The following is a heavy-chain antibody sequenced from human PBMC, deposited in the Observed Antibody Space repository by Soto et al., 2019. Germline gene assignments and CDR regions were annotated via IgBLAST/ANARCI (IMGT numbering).Heavy chain of an antibody. Sequence: GGSLRLSCAASGFTFSSYGMHWVRQAPGKGLEWVAVISYDGSNKYYADSVKGRFTISRDNSKNTLYLQMNSLRAEDTAVYYCAKVMRFPAPIYYYYGMDVWGQGTTVTVSS. CDR1: GFTFSSYG. D-gene: IGHD2-8*01. J-gene: IGHJ6*02. CDR2: ISYDGSNK. V-gene: IGHV3-30*18. CDR3: AKVMRFPAPIYYYYGMDV.